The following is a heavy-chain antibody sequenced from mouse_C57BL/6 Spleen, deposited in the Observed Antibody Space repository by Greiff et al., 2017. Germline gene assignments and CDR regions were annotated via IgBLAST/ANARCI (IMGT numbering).Heavy chain of an antibody. Sequence: QVQLKQPGAELVKPGASVTMSCKASGYTFTSYWITWVKQRPGQGLEWIGDIYPGSGSTNYNEKFKSKATLTVDTSSSTAYMKLSSLTSEDSAVYYSARSIYNYGSSYWYFDVWGTGTTVTVSS. D-gene: IGHD1-1*01. J-gene: IGHJ1*03. CDR3: ARSIYNYGSSYWYFDV. CDR1: GYTFTSYW. CDR2: IYPGSGST. V-gene: IGHV1-55*01.